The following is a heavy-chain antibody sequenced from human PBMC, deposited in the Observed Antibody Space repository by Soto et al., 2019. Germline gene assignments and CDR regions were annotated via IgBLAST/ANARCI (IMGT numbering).Heavy chain of an antibody. CDR3: AFNSGSGSYYFDY. V-gene: IGHV3-23*01. Sequence: GGSLRLSCAASGFTFSSYAMWWVRQAPGKGLECVSAISGGGETTYYADSVKGRFTISRDNSKNTLYLQMNSLRAEDTAVYYCAFNSGSGSYYFDYWGQGTLVTVS. CDR2: ISGGGETT. J-gene: IGHJ4*02. CDR1: GFTFSSYA. D-gene: IGHD3-10*01.